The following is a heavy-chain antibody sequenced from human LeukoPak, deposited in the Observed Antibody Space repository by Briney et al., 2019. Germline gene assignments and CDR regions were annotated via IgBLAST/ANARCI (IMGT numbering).Heavy chain of an antibody. J-gene: IGHJ4*02. CDR3: ARLYLRDHCSSTSCYGLYFDY. D-gene: IGHD2-2*01. CDR2: IYHSGST. V-gene: IGHV4-38-2*01. CDR1: GYSITSGYY. Sequence: SETLSLTCAVSGYSITSGYYWGWIRQPPGKRLEWIGNIYHSGSTYYNPSLKTRVTISVDTSKNQFSLKLSSVTAADTAVYYCARLYLRDHCSSTSCYGLYFDYWGQGTLVTVSS.